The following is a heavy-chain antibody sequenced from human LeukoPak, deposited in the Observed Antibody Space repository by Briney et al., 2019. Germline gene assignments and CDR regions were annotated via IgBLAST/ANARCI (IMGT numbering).Heavy chain of an antibody. CDR3: AGYHAYGVTTPPLGY. D-gene: IGHD4-17*01. Sequence: SETLSLTCTVSAYSISSGCYWGWIRQPPGKGLEWIGSIYHSGSTYYNPSLRSRVTISVDTSKNQFSLRLSSVTAADTAVYFCAGYHAYGVTTPPLGYWGQGTLVTVSS. CDR1: AYSISSGCY. J-gene: IGHJ4*02. V-gene: IGHV4-38-2*02. CDR2: IYHSGST.